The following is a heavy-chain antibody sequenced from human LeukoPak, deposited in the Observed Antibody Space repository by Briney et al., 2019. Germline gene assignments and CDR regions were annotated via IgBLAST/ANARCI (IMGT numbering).Heavy chain of an antibody. J-gene: IGHJ4*02. V-gene: IGHV3-74*01. Sequence: PGGSLRLSCAAPGFTFSSYWMHWVRHAPGKGLVWVSRINSDGSSTSYADSVKGRFTISRDNAKNTLYLQMNSLRAEDTAVYYCARVAVAAAGRGSFDYWGQGTLVTVSS. CDR1: GFTFSSYW. D-gene: IGHD6-13*01. CDR3: ARVAVAAAGRGSFDY. CDR2: INSDGSST.